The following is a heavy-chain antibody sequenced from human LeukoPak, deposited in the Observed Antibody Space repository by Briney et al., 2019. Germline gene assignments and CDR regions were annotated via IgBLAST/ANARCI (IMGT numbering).Heavy chain of an antibody. D-gene: IGHD2/OR15-2a*01. J-gene: IGHJ2*01. Sequence: GASVKLSSTASGYTFSSYAITWVRQAPGQGLEWMGWISPYNGTTNSAQRFQGRVTMTTDTSTSAAYMELTSLSPDDTAVYYCARDNTWYFDLWGRGTLVTVSS. CDR2: ISPYNGTT. CDR1: GYTFSSYA. V-gene: IGHV1-18*01. CDR3: ARDNTWYFDL.